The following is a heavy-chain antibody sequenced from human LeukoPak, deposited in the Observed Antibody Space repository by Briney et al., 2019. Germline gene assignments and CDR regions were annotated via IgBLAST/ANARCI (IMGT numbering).Heavy chain of an antibody. CDR1: VYTFTGYY. D-gene: IGHD6-6*01. CDR3: ARAVRIAARPGAVGY. Sequence: ASVKVSCKASVYTFTGYYMHWVRQAPGQGLEWMGWINPNSGGTNYAQKFQGRVTMTRDTSISTAYMELSRLRSDDTAVYYCARAVRIAARPGAVGYWGKGTLVTVSS. CDR2: INPNSGGT. J-gene: IGHJ4*02. V-gene: IGHV1-2*02.